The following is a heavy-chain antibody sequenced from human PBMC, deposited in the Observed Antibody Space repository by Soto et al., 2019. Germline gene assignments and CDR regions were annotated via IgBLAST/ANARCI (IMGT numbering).Heavy chain of an antibody. CDR2: ISSSSSYT. J-gene: IGHJ4*02. CDR1: GFTFIDYY. CDR3: ATNRAGLDY. D-gene: IGHD6-25*01. V-gene: IGHV3-11*03. Sequence: GGSLRLSCAASGFTFIDYYMSWIRQAPGKGLEWVSYISSSSSYTNYADSVKGRFTISRDNAKNSLYLQMNSLRAEDTAVYYCATNRAGLDYWGQGTLVTVSS.